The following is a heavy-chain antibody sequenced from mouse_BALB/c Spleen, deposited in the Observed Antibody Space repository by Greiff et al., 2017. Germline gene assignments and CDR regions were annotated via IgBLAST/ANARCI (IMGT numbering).Heavy chain of an antibody. D-gene: IGHD2-1*01. CDR3: ARKGNSGNYAWFAY. J-gene: IGHJ3*01. V-gene: IGHV5-6-3*01. CDR2: INSNGGST. Sequence: DVMLVESGGGLVQPGGSLKLSCAASGFTFSSYGMSWVRQTPDKRLELVATINSNGGSTYYPDSVKGRFTISRDNAKNTLYLQMSSLKSEDTAMYYCARKGNSGNYAWFAYWGQGTLVTVSA. CDR1: GFTFSSYG.